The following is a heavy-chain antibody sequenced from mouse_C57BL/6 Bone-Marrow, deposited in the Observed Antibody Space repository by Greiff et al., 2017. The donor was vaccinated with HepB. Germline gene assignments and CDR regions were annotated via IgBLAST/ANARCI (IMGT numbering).Heavy chain of an antibody. CDR1: GYTFTSYW. Sequence: QVHVKQPGAELVKPGASVKMSCKASGYTFTSYWITWVKQRPGQGLEWIGDIYPGSGSTNYNEKFKSKATLTVDTSSSTAYMQLSSLTSEDSAVYYCARSPLLRYFDYWGQGTPLPVSS. J-gene: IGHJ2*01. V-gene: IGHV1-55*01. D-gene: IGHD1-2*01. CDR3: ARSPLLRYFDY. CDR2: IYPGSGST.